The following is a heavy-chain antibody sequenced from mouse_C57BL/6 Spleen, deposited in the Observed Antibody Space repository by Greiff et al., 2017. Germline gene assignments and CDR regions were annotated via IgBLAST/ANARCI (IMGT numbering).Heavy chain of an antibody. J-gene: IGHJ1*03. Sequence: EVMLVESGGGLVQPKGSLKLSCAASGFTFNTYAMHWVRQAPGKGLEWVARIRSKSSNYATYYADSVKDRFTISRDDSQSKHYLQMNNLKTEDAAMYYCVRGDCCYGYFDVWGTGTTVTVSS. CDR1: GFTFNTYA. CDR2: IRSKSSNYAT. CDR3: VRGDCCYGYFDV. V-gene: IGHV10-3*01.